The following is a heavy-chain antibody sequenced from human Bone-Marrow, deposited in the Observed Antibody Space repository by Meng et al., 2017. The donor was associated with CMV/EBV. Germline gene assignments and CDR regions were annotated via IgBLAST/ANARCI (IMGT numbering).Heavy chain of an antibody. J-gene: IGHJ4*02. CDR2: IRYDGSNK. D-gene: IGHD2-2*01. CDR3: ATGGNQGGYCSSTGCPKPGDY. CDR1: GFTFSSYG. V-gene: IGHV3-30*02. Sequence: GESLKISCAASGFTFSSYGMHWVRQAPGKGLEWVAFIRYDGSNKYYADSVKGRFTISRDNSKNTLYLQMNSLRAEDTAVYYCATGGNQGGYCSSTGCPKPGDYWGQGTLVTVSS.